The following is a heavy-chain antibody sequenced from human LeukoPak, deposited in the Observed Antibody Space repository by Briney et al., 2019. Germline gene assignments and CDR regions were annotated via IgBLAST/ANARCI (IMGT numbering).Heavy chain of an antibody. CDR1: GFTFSTYW. Sequence: GGSLRLSCAASGFTFSTYWMIWVRQAPGKGLEWVANIKEDGSEKYYGDSVKGRFTISRDNAKNSLYLEMNSLRVEDTAVYYCARDSSGYQWGQGTLVTVSS. V-gene: IGHV3-7*01. D-gene: IGHD3-22*01. CDR3: ARDSSGYQ. J-gene: IGHJ4*02. CDR2: IKEDGSEK.